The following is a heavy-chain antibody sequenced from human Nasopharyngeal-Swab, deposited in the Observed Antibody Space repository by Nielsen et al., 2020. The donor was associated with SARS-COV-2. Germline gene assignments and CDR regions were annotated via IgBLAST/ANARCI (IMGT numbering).Heavy chain of an antibody. J-gene: IGHJ4*02. Sequence: SETLSLTCTVSGGSISSSSYYWGRNRQPPGKGLEWIGSIYYSGSTYYNPSLKSRVTISVDTSKNQFSLKLSSVTAADTAVYYCARGRDYYDSSGPFDYWGQGTLVTVSS. CDR2: IYYSGST. D-gene: IGHD3-22*01. CDR3: ARGRDYYDSSGPFDY. V-gene: IGHV4-39*07. CDR1: GGSISSSSYY.